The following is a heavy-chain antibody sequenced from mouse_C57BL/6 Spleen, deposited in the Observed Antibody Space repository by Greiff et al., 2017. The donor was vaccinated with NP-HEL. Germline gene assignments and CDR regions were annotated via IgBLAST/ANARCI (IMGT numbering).Heavy chain of an antibody. J-gene: IGHJ2*01. V-gene: IGHV2-5*01. CDR1: GFSLTSYG. CDR2: IWRGGST. D-gene: IGHD1-1*01. Sequence: VQLQQSGPGLVQPSQSLSITCTVSGFSLTSYGVHWVRQSPGKGLEWLGVIWRGGSTDYNAAFMSRLSITKDNSKSQVFFKMNSLQADDTAIYYCAKNYYYGSSYVGYFDYWGQGTTLTVSS. CDR3: AKNYYYGSSYVGYFDY.